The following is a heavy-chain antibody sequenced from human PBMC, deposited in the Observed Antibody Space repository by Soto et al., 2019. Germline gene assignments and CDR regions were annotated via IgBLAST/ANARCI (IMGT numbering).Heavy chain of an antibody. CDR1: GFTFSSYG. J-gene: IGHJ6*02. CDR3: ARDDGSSSEYYYYYGMDV. D-gene: IGHD6-6*01. V-gene: IGHV3-33*01. Sequence: GGSLRLSCAASGFTFSSYGMHWVRQAPGKGLEWVAVIWYDGSNKYYADSVKGRFTISRDNSKNTLYLQMNSLRAEGTAVYYCARDDGSSSEYYYYYGMDVWGQGTTVTVSS. CDR2: IWYDGSNK.